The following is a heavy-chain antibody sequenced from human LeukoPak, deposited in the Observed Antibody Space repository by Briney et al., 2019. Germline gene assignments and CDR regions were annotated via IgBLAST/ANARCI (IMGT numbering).Heavy chain of an antibody. V-gene: IGHV1-46*01. CDR1: GYTFTSYY. CDR3: ARAWTYYYDSSGDPRGGDWFDP. J-gene: IGHJ5*02. CDR2: INPSGGST. D-gene: IGHD3-22*01. Sequence: ASVKVSCKASGYTFTSYYMHWVRQAPGQGLEWMGIINPSGGSTSYAQKFQGRVTMTRDTSISTAYMELSGLTSDDTAVYYCARAWTYYYDSSGDPRGGDWFDPWGQGTLVTVSS.